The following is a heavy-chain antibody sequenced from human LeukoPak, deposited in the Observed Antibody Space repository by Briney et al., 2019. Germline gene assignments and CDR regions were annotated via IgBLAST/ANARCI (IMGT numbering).Heavy chain of an antibody. CDR3: ARARHSSGWYRSAHFDY. CDR2: INHSGST. CDR1: GGSFSGYY. J-gene: IGHJ4*02. Sequence: SETLSLTCAVYGGSFSGYYWSWIRQPPGKGLEWIGEINHSGSTNYNPSLKSRVTISVDTPKNQFSLKLGSVTAADTAVYYCARARHSSGWYRSAHFDYWGQGTLVTVS. V-gene: IGHV4-34*01. D-gene: IGHD6-19*01.